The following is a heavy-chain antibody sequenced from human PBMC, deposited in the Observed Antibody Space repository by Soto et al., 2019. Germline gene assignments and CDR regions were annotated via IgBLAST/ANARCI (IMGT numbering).Heavy chain of an antibody. Sequence: ASVKVSCKASGYTFTDNDVSWVRQATGQGLEWMGWMNPGSGDTGYAQKFQGRVTMTRDISIATAYMELNSLTSEDTAIYYCARMESFGSLNWFDPWGQGTLVTVSS. CDR1: GYTFTDND. CDR3: ARMESFGSLNWFDP. CDR2: MNPGSGDT. J-gene: IGHJ5*02. V-gene: IGHV1-8*02. D-gene: IGHD5-18*01.